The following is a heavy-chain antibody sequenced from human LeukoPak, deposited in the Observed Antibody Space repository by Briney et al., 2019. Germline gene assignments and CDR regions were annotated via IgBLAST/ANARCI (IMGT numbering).Heavy chain of an antibody. Sequence: GGSLRLSCAASGFTFSSYWMSWVRQAPGKGLEWAANIKQDGSEKYYVDSVKGRFTISRDNAKNSLYLQMNSMRAEDTAVYYCASSPGSYYDYYYGMDVWGQGTTVTVSS. CDR2: IKQDGSEK. CDR3: ASSPGSYYDYYYGMDV. D-gene: IGHD3-10*01. V-gene: IGHV3-7*01. J-gene: IGHJ6*02. CDR1: GFTFSSYW.